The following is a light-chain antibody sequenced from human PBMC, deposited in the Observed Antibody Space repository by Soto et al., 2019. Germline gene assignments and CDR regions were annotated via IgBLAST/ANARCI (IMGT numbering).Light chain of an antibody. CDR3: QQSYSTPQT. Sequence: DLQMTQSPSSLSASVGDRVTITCRASQSISSYLNWYQQKPGKAPKLLIYAASSLQSGVPSRFSGSGSGTDFTLTISSLQPEEFATYYCQQSYSTPQTFGQGTKVEIK. CDR2: AAS. CDR1: QSISSY. J-gene: IGKJ1*01. V-gene: IGKV1-39*01.